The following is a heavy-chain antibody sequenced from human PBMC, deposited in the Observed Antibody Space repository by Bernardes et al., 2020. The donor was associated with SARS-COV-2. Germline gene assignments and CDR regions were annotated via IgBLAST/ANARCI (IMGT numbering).Heavy chain of an antibody. CDR3: ATGSPVAGTAGDWFDP. Sequence: ASVKVSCKVCGYTLTELSMHWVRQAPGKGLEWMGGFDPEDGETIYAQKFQGRVTMTEDTSTDTAYMELSSLRSEDTAVYYCATGSPVAGTAGDWFDPWGQGTLVTVSS. CDR1: GYTLTELS. D-gene: IGHD6-19*01. CDR2: FDPEDGET. J-gene: IGHJ5*02. V-gene: IGHV1-24*01.